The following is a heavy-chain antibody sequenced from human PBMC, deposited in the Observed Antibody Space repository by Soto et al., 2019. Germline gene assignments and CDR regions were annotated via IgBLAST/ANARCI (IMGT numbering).Heavy chain of an antibody. J-gene: IGHJ2*01. Sequence: GASVKVSCKASGYTFTGYYMHWVRQAPGQGLEWMGWINPNSGGTNYAQKFQGWVTMTRDTSISTAYMELSRLRSDDTAVYYCARDRGSYSVNWYFDLWGRGTLVTVSS. CDR1: GYTFTGYY. CDR3: ARDRGSYSVNWYFDL. V-gene: IGHV1-2*04. CDR2: INPNSGGT. D-gene: IGHD1-26*01.